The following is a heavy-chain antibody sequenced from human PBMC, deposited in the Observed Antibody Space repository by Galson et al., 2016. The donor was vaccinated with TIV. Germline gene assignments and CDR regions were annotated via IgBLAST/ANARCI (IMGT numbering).Heavy chain of an antibody. CDR2: INHNSGHK. CDR1: GYTFTSYD. Sequence: QSGAEVKNPGASVKVSCKASGYTFTSYDINWVRQATGQGLEWMGWINHNSGHKGYPPKFQGRVTMTRNTSISTAYMELSSLRSEDTAVYYCARGRPPPYFYNIGDYEEYWGQGSLVTVSS. J-gene: IGHJ4*02. V-gene: IGHV1-8*01. CDR3: ARGRPPPYFYNIGDYEEY. D-gene: IGHD2-21*01.